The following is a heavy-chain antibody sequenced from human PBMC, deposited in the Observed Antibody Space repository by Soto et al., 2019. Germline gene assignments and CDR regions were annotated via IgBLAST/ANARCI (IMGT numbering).Heavy chain of an antibody. J-gene: IGHJ3*02. V-gene: IGHV4-59*01. CDR1: GGSISSYY. CDR3: AREVGHYGAFDI. Sequence: SETLSLTCTVSGGSISSYYWSWIRQPPGKGLEWIGYIYYSGSTNYNPSLKSRVTISVDTSKNQFSLKLSSVTAADTAVYYCAREVGHYGAFDIWGQGTMVTVSS. D-gene: IGHD4-17*01. CDR2: IYYSGST.